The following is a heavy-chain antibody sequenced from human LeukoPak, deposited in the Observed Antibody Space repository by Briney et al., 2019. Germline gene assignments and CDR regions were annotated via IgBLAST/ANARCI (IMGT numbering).Heavy chain of an antibody. CDR2: IGPTGTDR. J-gene: IGHJ4*02. CDR3: ATETIGRHYDY. V-gene: IGHV3-21*01. D-gene: IGHD1-14*01. CDR1: GFTFSSCG. Sequence: GGSLRLSCAASGFTFSSCGFNWVRQAPGKGLEWVSSIGPTGTDRYYADSVRGRFTIPRDNAKNSMYLQMDSLRDEDTAVYYCATETIGRHYDYWGQGTLLTVSS.